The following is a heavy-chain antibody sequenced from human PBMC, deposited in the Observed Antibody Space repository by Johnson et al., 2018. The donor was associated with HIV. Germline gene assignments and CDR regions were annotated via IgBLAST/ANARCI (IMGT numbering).Heavy chain of an antibody. CDR2: ISYGGGKK. V-gene: IGHV3-30*03. Sequence: QVQLVESGGSVVRPGGSLRLSCAASGFNFDDYGMSWVRQVPGKGLQWVAVISYGGGKKYYGDSVEGGFTISKAISKNTLYLQMDSLRPEDTAVYYCARGRKDIEAADGLDNDAFDMWGQGTLVTVSS. D-gene: IGHD5-12*01. J-gene: IGHJ3*02. CDR3: ARGRKDIEAADGLDNDAFDM. CDR1: GFNFDDYG.